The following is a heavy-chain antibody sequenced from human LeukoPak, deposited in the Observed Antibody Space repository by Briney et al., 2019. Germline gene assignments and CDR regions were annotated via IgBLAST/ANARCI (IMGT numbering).Heavy chain of an antibody. J-gene: IGHJ4*02. CDR1: GFTFSSYS. CDR3: ARGENFYGSGSYYRLLDF. CDR2: ISSSSSTI. Sequence: GGSLRLSCAASGFTFSSYSMNWVRQAPGKGLGWVSYISSSSSTIYYADSVKGRFTISRDNAKNSLYLQMNSLRAEDTALYYCARGENFYGSGSYYRLLDFWGQGTLVTVSS. D-gene: IGHD3-10*01. V-gene: IGHV3-48*01.